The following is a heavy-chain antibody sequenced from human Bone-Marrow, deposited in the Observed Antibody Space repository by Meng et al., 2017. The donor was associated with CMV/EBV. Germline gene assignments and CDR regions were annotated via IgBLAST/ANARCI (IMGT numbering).Heavy chain of an antibody. D-gene: IGHD3-22*01. J-gene: IGHJ5*02. CDR3: ARDRTDYYDTTFYYPNLFDP. CDR2: ISPYSGAT. Sequence: ASVKVSCNASGYTFIAHYIHWFRQAPGQGLEWMGWISPYSGATNYAQKFQDRVTMTRDTSISTIYMELSRLRSDDTAVYYCARDRTDYYDTTFYYPNLFDPWGQGTLVTVSS. CDR1: GYTFIAHY. V-gene: IGHV1-2*02.